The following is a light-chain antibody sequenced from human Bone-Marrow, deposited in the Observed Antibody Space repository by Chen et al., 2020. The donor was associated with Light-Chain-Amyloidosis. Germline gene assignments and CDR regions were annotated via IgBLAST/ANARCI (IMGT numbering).Light chain of an antibody. V-gene: IGLV3-1*01. CDR3: QVWDDRTVV. CDR1: DLGDKY. Sequence: SYELTQPPSVSLFPGQTANITCSGKDLGDKYVCWFQQRPGQSPVLLIYQDTKRPSGIPGCFSGTNSGNTATLTISGTQAMDEADYFCQVWDDRTVVFGGGTKLTVL. J-gene: IGLJ2*01. CDR2: QDT.